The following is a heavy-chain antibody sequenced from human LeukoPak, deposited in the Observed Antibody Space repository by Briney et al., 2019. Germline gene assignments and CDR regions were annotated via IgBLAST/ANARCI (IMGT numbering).Heavy chain of an antibody. D-gene: IGHD3-22*01. CDR1: GGSIFSGGSY. CDR3: ARFYDGSGYADN. V-gene: IGHV4-31*03. Sequence: SQTLSLTCTVFGGSIFSGGSYWSWIRQHPGKGLEWIGYVFYSGSAYYNPSLKSRVTISVDTSKNQFSLKLSSVTAADTAVYYCARFYDGSGYADNWGQGTLVTVSS. J-gene: IGHJ4*02. CDR2: VFYSGSA.